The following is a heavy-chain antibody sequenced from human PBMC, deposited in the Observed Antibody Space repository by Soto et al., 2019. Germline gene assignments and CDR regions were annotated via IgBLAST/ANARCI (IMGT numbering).Heavy chain of an antibody. CDR2: IIPLLGAI. J-gene: IGHJ4*02. CDR3: AIERGTVADRTNYVAC. Sequence: QVQLVQSGAEVKNPGSSVKVSCKTSGGNFSSYAISWVRRAPGPGLEWMGGIIPLLGAIKYAQKFQDRLTTIADESTSTAYMELSRLRSEDTADYCCAIERGTVADRTNYVACWGQGTLVTVSS. CDR1: GGNFSSYA. V-gene: IGHV1-69*01. D-gene: IGHD6-19*01.